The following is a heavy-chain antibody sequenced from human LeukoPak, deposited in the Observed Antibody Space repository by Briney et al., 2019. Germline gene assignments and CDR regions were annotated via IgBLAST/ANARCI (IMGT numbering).Heavy chain of an antibody. CDR2: ISGSGVNT. J-gene: IGHJ4*02. V-gene: IGHV3-23*01. D-gene: IGHD3-22*01. CDR1: GFTFSSYV. Sequence: GGSLRLSCAASGFTFSSYVMTWVRQAPGKGLEWVSAISGSGVNTDYADSVKGRFTISRDNSKNTLYLQMNSLRAEDTAVYYCARTVPYYYDSSGYGGYYFDYWGQGTLVTVSS. CDR3: ARTVPYYYDSSGYGGYYFDY.